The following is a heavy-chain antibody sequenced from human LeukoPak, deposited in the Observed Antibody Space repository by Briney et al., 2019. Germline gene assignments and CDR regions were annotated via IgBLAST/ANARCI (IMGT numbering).Heavy chain of an antibody. D-gene: IGHD1-7*01. CDR3: ARDYSLTLGTTTYFQH. CDR1: GYIFDIYA. Sequence: ASVKVSCKASGYIFDIYAMIWVRQAPGQGLEFMGWINTNTGNPTYAQGFTGRFVFSLDTSVSTAYLQISSLKAEDTAMYYCARDYSLTLGTTTYFQHWGQGTLVTVSS. J-gene: IGHJ1*01. CDR2: INTNTGNP. V-gene: IGHV7-4-1*02.